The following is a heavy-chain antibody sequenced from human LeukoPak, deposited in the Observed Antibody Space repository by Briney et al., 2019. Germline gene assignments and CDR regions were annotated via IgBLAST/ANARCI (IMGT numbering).Heavy chain of an antibody. D-gene: IGHD3-16*02. CDR3: AKDRSSELYDYVWGSYPSFDY. CDR2: ISWNSGST. Sequence: GGSLRLSCAASGFTFDDYAMHWVRQAPGKGLEWVSGISWNSGSTYYADSVKGRFTISRDNSKNTLYLQMNSLRAEDTAVYYCAKDRSSELYDYVWGSYPSFDYWGQGTLVTVSS. CDR1: GFTFDDYA. J-gene: IGHJ4*02. V-gene: IGHV3-23*01.